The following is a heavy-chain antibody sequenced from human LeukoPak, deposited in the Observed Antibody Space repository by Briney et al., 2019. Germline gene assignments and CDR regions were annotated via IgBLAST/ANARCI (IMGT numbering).Heavy chain of an antibody. J-gene: IGHJ4*02. CDR3: ARDTSRYSSSWLFDY. V-gene: IGHV4-38-2*02. CDR2: IYHSGST. Sequence: KPSETLSLTCTVSGYSISSGYYWGWIRQPPGKGLEWIGSIYHSGSTYYNPSLDSRVTISVDTSKNQFSLKLSSVTAADTAVYYCARDTSRYSSSWLFDYWGQGTLVTVSS. CDR1: GYSISSGYY. D-gene: IGHD6-13*01.